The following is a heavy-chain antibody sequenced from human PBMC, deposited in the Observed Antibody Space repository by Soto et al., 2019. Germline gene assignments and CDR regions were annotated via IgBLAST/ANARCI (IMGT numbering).Heavy chain of an antibody. Sequence: EVQLVESGGGLVKPGGSLRLSCAASGFTLSSYSKNWVRQAPGKGLEWVSSISSSSSYIYYADSVKGRFTISRDNAKNSLYLQVNSLRAEDTAVYYCAREGIAAALDYWGQGTLVTVSS. D-gene: IGHD6-13*01. J-gene: IGHJ4*02. CDR2: ISSSSSYI. CDR3: AREGIAAALDY. CDR1: GFTLSSYS. V-gene: IGHV3-21*01.